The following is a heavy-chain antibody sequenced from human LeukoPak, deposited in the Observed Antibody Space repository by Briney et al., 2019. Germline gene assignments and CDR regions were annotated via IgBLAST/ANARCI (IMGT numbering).Heavy chain of an antibody. CDR1: GGSFSGRY. D-gene: IGHD1-26*01. CDR2: INHSGST. Sequence: SETLSLTCTVYGGSFSGRYWSWIRQPPGRGLEWVGEINHSGSTNYNPSLKSRVTISVDTSKNQFSLKLNSVTAADTAVYYCARGSAGATLDYWGQGALVTASS. CDR3: ARGSAGATLDY. J-gene: IGHJ4*02. V-gene: IGHV4-34*01.